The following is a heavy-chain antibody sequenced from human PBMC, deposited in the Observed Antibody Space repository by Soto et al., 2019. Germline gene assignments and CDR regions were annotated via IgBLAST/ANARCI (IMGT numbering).Heavy chain of an antibody. CDR1: GFDFTYYA. V-gene: IGHV3-30*18. CDR2: MSSDGSKI. J-gene: IGHJ4*02. Sequence: QVQLLESAGGAVQPGESLRLSCVASGFDFTYYAMHWVRQAPGKGLESVAVMSSDGSKIHHTDSVKGRFTISRDNSKNTLYLQMNSLRKEDTAVYFCAKDEGVGGTLGLFDYWGQGTLVSVSS. D-gene: IGHD1-26*01. CDR3: AKDEGVGGTLGLFDY.